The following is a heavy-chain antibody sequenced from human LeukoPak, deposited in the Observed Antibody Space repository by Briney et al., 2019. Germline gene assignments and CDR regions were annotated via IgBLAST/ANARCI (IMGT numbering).Heavy chain of an antibody. J-gene: IGHJ6*02. D-gene: IGHD3-10*01. CDR2: ISYDGSNK. CDR1: GFTFSSYG. Sequence: PGRSLRLSCAASGFTFSSYGMHWVRQAPGKGLEWVAVISYDGSNKYYAGSVKGRFTISRDNSKNTLYLQMNSLRAEDTAVYYCAKDYGSGNYYYGMDVWGQGTTVTVSS. CDR3: AKDYGSGNYYYGMDV. V-gene: IGHV3-30*18.